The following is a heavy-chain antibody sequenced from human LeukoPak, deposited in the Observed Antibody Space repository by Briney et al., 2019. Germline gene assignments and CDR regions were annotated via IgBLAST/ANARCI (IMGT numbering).Heavy chain of an antibody. J-gene: IGHJ4*02. CDR1: GFTFRVYY. Sequence: GGSLRLSCAASGFTFRVYYMAWIRPAPGKGLELLSFISGSGDVIKYVDSVRGRFTISRDNAKNSLYLQMDSLRGDDTAVYYCAREHWARPDHWGQGTLVTVSP. CDR3: AREHWARPDH. D-gene: IGHD3-16*01. V-gene: IGHV3-11*01. CDR2: ISGSGDVI.